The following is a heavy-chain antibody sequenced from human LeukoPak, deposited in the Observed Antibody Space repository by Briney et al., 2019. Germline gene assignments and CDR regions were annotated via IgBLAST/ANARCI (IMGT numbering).Heavy chain of an antibody. V-gene: IGHV1-2*02. D-gene: IGHD3-10*01. Sequence: ASVKVSCKASGYTFTAYYIHWVRQAPGQGPEWMGWINPNNGGTYYAQTFQGRVTMTRDRSISTSHMELSRLRSDDTAVYYCAREALGSGTYYSDYWGQGTLVTISS. J-gene: IGHJ4*02. CDR3: AREALGSGTYYSDY. CDR2: INPNNGGT. CDR1: GYTFTAYY.